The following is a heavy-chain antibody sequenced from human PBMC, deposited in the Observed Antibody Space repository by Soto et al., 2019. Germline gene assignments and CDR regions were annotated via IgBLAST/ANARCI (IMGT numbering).Heavy chain of an antibody. CDR2: IYYSGST. J-gene: IGHJ4*02. V-gene: IGHV4-39*01. Sequence: QLQLQESGPGLVKPSETLSLTCTVSGGSISSSSYYWGWIRQPPGKGLEWIGSIYYSGSTYYNPSLKGRVTISVDTCKNQFSLKLSSVTGADTAVYYCARHQATSPLDYWGQGTLVTVSS. CDR3: ARHQATSPLDY. CDR1: GGSISSSSYY.